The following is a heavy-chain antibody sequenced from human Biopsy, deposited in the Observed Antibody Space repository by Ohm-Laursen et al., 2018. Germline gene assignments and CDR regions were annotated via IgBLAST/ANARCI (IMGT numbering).Heavy chain of an antibody. J-gene: IGHJ4*02. CDR1: GVTFTNYA. D-gene: IGHD1-26*01. CDR3: ARDALGGGSYRFFY. V-gene: IGHV1-69*01. CDR2: IIPIFGTA. Sequence: SSVKVSCKASGVTFTNYATSWVRQAPGQGLEWMGGIIPIFGTANYAQKFQGRVTITADESTSTAYMELSSLRSDDTAVYYCARDALGGGSYRFFYWGQGSLVTVSS.